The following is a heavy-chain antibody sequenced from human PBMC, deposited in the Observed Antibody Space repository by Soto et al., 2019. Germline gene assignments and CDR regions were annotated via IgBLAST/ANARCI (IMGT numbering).Heavy chain of an antibody. D-gene: IGHD3-10*01. CDR2: IYYSGST. CDR1: GGSISSYY. J-gene: IGHJ5*02. CDR3: ASGSGDWFDP. Sequence: SETLSLTCTVSGGSISSYYWSWIRQPPGKGLEWIGYIYYSGSTNYNPSLQSRVTISVDTSKNQFSLKLSSVTAADTAVYYCASGSGDWFDPWGQGTLVTVSS. V-gene: IGHV4-59*01.